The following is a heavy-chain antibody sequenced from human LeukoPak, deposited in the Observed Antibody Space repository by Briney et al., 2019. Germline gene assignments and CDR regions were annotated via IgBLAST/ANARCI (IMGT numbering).Heavy chain of an antibody. D-gene: IGHD3-3*01. CDR1: VGYISSSIYY. V-gene: IGHV4-39*01. CDR2: IYYSGST. Sequence: SETLFLTCTVSVGYISSSIYYWGWIRQPPGKGLEWIGSIYYSGSTYYNPSLKSRVSISVDTSRNQFSLKLSSVTAADTAVYYCARSPTRPSLRFLEWLLEWFDPWGQGTLVT. J-gene: IGHJ5*02. CDR3: ARSPTRPSLRFLEWLLEWFDP.